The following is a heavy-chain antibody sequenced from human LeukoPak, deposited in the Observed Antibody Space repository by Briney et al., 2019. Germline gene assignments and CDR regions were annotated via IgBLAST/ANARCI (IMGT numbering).Heavy chain of an antibody. CDR2: ISSSSYI. Sequence: GGSLRLSCAASGFTFSSYSMNWVRQAPGKGLECVSSISSSSYIYYADSVKGRFTISRDNAKNSLYLQMNSLRAEDTAVYYCARSQDSSGYYYFDYWGQGTLVTVSS. CDR3: ARSQDSSGYYYFDY. CDR1: GFTFSSYS. J-gene: IGHJ4*02. D-gene: IGHD3-22*01. V-gene: IGHV3-21*01.